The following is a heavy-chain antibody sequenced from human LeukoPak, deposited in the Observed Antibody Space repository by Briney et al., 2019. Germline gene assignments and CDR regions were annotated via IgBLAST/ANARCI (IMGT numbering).Heavy chain of an antibody. CDR2: IIPIFGTA. Sequence: ASVKVSCKASGGTFSSYAISWVRQAPGQGLEWMGRIIPIFGTANYAQKFQGRVTITTDESTSTAYMELSSLRSEDTAVYYCAGRPLRRIAVDTNWFDPWGQGTLVTVSS. V-gene: IGHV1-69*05. CDR1: GGTFSSYA. CDR3: AGRPLRRIAVDTNWFDP. J-gene: IGHJ5*02. D-gene: IGHD6-19*01.